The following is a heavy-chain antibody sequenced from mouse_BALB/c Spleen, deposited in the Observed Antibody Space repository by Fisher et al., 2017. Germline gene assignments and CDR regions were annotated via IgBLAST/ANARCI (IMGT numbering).Heavy chain of an antibody. V-gene: IGHV1-26*01. CDR3: ARGGGNYGDAMDY. Sequence: KGKATLTVDKSSSTAYMELRSLTSEDSAVYYCARGGGNYGDAMDYWGQGTSVTVSS. J-gene: IGHJ4*01. D-gene: IGHD2-1*01.